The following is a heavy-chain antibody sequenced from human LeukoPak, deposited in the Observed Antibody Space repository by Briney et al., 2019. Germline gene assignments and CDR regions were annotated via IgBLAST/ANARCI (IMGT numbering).Heavy chain of an antibody. CDR3: ARQGFGDRDAFDI. Sequence: SETLSLTCAVSGGSISSGGYSWSWIRQPPGKGLEWIGYIYHSGSTYYNPSLKSRATISVDRSKNQFSLKLSSVTAADTAVYYCARQGFGDRDAFDIWGQGTMVTVSS. CDR2: IYHSGST. V-gene: IGHV4-30-2*01. D-gene: IGHD3-10*01. J-gene: IGHJ3*02. CDR1: GGSISSGGYS.